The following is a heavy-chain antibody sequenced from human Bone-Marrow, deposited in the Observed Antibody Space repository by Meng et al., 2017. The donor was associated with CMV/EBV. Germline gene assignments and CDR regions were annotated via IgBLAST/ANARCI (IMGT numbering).Heavy chain of an antibody. J-gene: IGHJ6*02. CDR2: INRKSDRI. CDR3: VRDIGVAEITESTKYYSALDV. Sequence: SLKISCAASGFTFSDYALHWVRQAPGKGLEWVSGINRKSDRIGYADSVKGRFTISRDNGKKSLHLQMNSLRAEDTALYYCVRDIGVAEITESTKYYSALDVWGQGTTVTVS. D-gene: IGHD3-16*01. CDR1: GFTFSDYA. V-gene: IGHV3-9*01.